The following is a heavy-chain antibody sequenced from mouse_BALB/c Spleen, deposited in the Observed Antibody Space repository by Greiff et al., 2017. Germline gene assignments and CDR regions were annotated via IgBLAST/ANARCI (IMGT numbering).Heavy chain of an antibody. Sequence: EVKLEESGPGLVKPSQSLSLTCSVTGYSITSGYYWNWIRQFPGNKLEWMGYISYDGSNNYNPSLKNRISITRDTSKNQFFLKLNSVTTEDTATYYCARDGQLGPAWFAYWGQGTLVTVSA. CDR3: ARDGQLGPAWFAY. CDR1: GYSITSGYY. D-gene: IGHD3-2*01. J-gene: IGHJ3*01. V-gene: IGHV3-6*02. CDR2: ISYDGSN.